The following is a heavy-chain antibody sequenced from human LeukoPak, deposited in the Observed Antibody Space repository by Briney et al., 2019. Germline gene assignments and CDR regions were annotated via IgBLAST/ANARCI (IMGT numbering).Heavy chain of an antibody. V-gene: IGHV4-34*01. CDR1: GGSFSGYY. Sequence: SETLSLTCAVYGGSFSGYYWSWIRQPPGKGLEWIGEINHSGSTNYSPSLKSRVTISVDTSKNQFSLKLSSVTAADTAVYYCARGPRSIYHNWFDPWGQGTLVTVSS. CDR3: ARGPRSIYHNWFDP. D-gene: IGHD6-6*01. J-gene: IGHJ5*02. CDR2: INHSGST.